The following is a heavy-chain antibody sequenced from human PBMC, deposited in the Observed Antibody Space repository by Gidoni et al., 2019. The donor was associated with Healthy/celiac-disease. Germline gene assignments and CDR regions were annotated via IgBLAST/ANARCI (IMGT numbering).Heavy chain of an antibody. CDR3: ETSIAARSGYYYYYMDV. D-gene: IGHD6-6*01. Sequence: VQLVQSGAELKKPGSSVKVSCTSSGGPFSSYAISWVRQAPGQGLEWRGGIIPICGTANYAQKFQGRVTITADKSTSTAYMELSSLRSEDTAVYYCETSIAARSGYYYYYMDVWGKGTTVTVSS. CDR1: GGPFSSYA. V-gene: IGHV1-69*06. J-gene: IGHJ6*03. CDR2: IIPICGTA.